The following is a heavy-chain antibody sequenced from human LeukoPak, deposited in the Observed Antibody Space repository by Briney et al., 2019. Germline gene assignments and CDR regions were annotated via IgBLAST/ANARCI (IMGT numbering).Heavy chain of an antibody. J-gene: IGHJ6*02. CDR2: IYRGGGT. V-gene: IGHV3-66*01. CDR3: ASRTRDYYYGVDV. Sequence: GGSLRLSCAASGFTVINNYMTWVRQAPGKGLEWVSLIYRGGGTFYADSVKGRFTISRDNSKNTLYLQMHSLRAEDTAVYYCASRTRDYYYGVDVWSQGTTVTVSS. CDR1: GFTVINNY.